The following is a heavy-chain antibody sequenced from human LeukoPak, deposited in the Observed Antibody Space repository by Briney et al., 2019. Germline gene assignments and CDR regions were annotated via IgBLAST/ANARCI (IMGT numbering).Heavy chain of an antibody. CDR1: GGSFSGYY. D-gene: IGHD3-3*01. Sequence: SETLSLTCAVYGGSFSGYYWSWIRQPPGKGLEWIGEINHSGSTNYNPSLKSRVTISVGTSKNQFSLKLSSVTAADTAVYYCARHDFWSGKYWFDPWGQGTLVTVSS. CDR2: INHSGST. V-gene: IGHV4-34*01. CDR3: ARHDFWSGKYWFDP. J-gene: IGHJ5*02.